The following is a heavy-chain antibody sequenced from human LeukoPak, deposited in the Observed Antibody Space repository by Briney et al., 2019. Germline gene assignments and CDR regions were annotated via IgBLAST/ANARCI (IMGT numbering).Heavy chain of an antibody. CDR1: GGSFSGYY. CDR3: ARRLGGIVVVVAAAFDY. Sequence: SETLSLTCAVYGGSFSGYYWSWIRQPPGEGLEWIGEINHSGSTNYNPSLKSRVTISVDTSKNQFSLKLNSVTAADTAVYYCARRLGGIVVVVAAAFDYWGQGTLVTVSS. D-gene: IGHD2-15*01. V-gene: IGHV4-34*01. CDR2: INHSGST. J-gene: IGHJ4*02.